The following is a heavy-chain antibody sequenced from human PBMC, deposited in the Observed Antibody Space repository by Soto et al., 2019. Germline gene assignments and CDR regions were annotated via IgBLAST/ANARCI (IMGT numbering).Heavy chain of an antibody. CDR3: ARDLSLGYCSGGSCYPAFDI. D-gene: IGHD2-15*01. Sequence: GGSLRLSCAASGFTFSSYSMNWVLQAPGKGLEWVSSISSSSSYIYYADSVKGRFTISRDNAKNSLYLQMNSLRAEDTAVYYCARDLSLGYCSGGSCYPAFDISGQGTMVTVSS. J-gene: IGHJ3*02. CDR2: ISSSSSYI. CDR1: GFTFSSYS. V-gene: IGHV3-21*01.